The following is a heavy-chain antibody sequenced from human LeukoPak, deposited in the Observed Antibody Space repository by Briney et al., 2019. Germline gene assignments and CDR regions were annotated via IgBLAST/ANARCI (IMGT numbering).Heavy chain of an antibody. V-gene: IGHV3-33*06. D-gene: IGHD2/OR15-2a*01. CDR1: GFTFSDYG. Sequence: GGSLRLSCAASGFTFSDYGMHWVRQAPGKGLEWVALIWYDGSNKYYADSVKGRFTISRDNSKNTLYLQMNSLRAEDTAVYYCAKSPRGCSSTTSYYYYMDVWGKGTTVTVSS. J-gene: IGHJ6*03. CDR2: IWYDGSNK. CDR3: AKSPRGCSSTTSYYYYMDV.